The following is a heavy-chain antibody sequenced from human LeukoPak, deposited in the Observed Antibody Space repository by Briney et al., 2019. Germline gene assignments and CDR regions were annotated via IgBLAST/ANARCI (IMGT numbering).Heavy chain of an antibody. V-gene: IGHV3-48*01. Sequence: PGGSLRLSCAASGFSFSSYSMNWVRQAPGKGLEWVSYISTSSSTIYYADSVRGRFTISRDNAKNSLYLQMNSLRAEDTADYFCARVSAMGDFDCWGQGTLVTVSS. CDR2: ISTSSSTI. CDR1: GFSFSSYS. CDR3: ARVSAMGDFDC. D-gene: IGHD1-26*01. J-gene: IGHJ4*02.